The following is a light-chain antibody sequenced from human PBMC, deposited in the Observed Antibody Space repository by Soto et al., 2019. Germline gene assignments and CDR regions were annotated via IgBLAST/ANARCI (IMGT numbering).Light chain of an antibody. CDR3: SSYSSVTTLWV. Sequence: QSALTQPASVSGSPGQSITISCTGTSSDVGGYEYVSWYQQHPGKTPKLMIYEVSNRPFGVSNRFSGSKSGNTASLTISGLQAEDEADYYCSSYSSVTTLWVFGGGTQLTVL. CDR2: EVS. V-gene: IGLV2-14*01. CDR1: SSDVGGYEY. J-gene: IGLJ7*01.